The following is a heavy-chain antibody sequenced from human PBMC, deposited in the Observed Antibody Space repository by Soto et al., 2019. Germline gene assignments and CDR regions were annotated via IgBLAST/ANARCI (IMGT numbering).Heavy chain of an antibody. Sequence: VGSLRLSCAASGFTVSSNYMSWVRQAPGKGLEWVSVIYSGGSTYYADSVKGRFTISRDNFKNTLYLQMNSLRAEDTAVYYCARDREIVATASRYYYYGMDVWGQGTTVTVSS. D-gene: IGHD5-12*01. CDR2: IYSGGST. V-gene: IGHV3-53*01. CDR1: GFTVSSNY. CDR3: ARDREIVATASRYYYYGMDV. J-gene: IGHJ6*02.